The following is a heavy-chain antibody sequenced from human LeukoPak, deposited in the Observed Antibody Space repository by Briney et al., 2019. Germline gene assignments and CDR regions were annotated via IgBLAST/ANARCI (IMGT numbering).Heavy chain of an antibody. Sequence: SETLSLTCTVSGGSISSYYWSWIRQPPGKGLEWIGYIYYSGSTNYNPSLKSRVTISVDTSKNQFSLKLSSVTAADTAVYYCARGRTRITMIVVVITRYFDYWGQGTLVTVSS. V-gene: IGHV4-59*12. CDR3: ARGRTRITMIVVVITRYFDY. D-gene: IGHD3-22*01. CDR1: GGSISSYY. J-gene: IGHJ4*02. CDR2: IYYSGST.